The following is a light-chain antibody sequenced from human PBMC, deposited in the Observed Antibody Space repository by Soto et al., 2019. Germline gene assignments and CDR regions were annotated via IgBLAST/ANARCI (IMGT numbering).Light chain of an antibody. J-gene: IGKJ2*03. CDR1: QDISNY. V-gene: IGKV1-33*01. CDR2: DAS. Sequence: DLQMTQSPSSLSASVGDRVSITCQASQDISNYLNWYQQKPGKAPKLLIYDASNLATGVPSRFSGSRSGTDFTFTISSLQPEDIATYYCQQYDNLPLMYSFGQGTKLEIK. CDR3: QQYDNLPLMYS.